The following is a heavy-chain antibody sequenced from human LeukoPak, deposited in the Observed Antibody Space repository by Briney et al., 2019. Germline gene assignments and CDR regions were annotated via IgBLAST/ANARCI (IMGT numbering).Heavy chain of an antibody. D-gene: IGHD3-10*01. CDR1: GFTFDDYA. Sequence: GGSLRLSCAASGFTFDDYAMHWVRQAPGKGLEWVSLISWDGGSTYYADSVKGRSTISRDNSKNSLYLQMNSLRAEDTALYYCAAYGSGKDAFDIWGQGTMVTVSS. CDR2: ISWDGGST. CDR3: AAYGSGKDAFDI. J-gene: IGHJ3*02. V-gene: IGHV3-43D*04.